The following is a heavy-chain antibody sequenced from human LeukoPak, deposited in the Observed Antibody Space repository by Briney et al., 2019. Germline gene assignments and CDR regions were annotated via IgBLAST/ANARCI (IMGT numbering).Heavy chain of an antibody. CDR1: GGSFSGYY. CDR3: ARGDVGATAVPFDP. Sequence: PSETLSLTCAVYGGSFSGYYWSWLRQPPGKGLEWVGEINHSRSTNYNPSLKSRVTISVDTSKNQFSLKLTSVTAADTAVYSCARGDVGATAVPFDPWGQGTLVTVSS. CDR2: INHSRST. D-gene: IGHD1-26*01. V-gene: IGHV4-34*01. J-gene: IGHJ5*02.